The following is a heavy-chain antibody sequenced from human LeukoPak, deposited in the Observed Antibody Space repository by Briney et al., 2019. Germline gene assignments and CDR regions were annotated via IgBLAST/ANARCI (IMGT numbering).Heavy chain of an antibody. CDR1: GFTFSDHF. J-gene: IGHJ4*02. CDR3: ASIRGAFGY. CDR2: TRNKANSYIT. Sequence: PGGSLRLSCAASGFTFSDHFLDWVRQAPGKGLEWVGRTRNKANSYITEYAASVKDRFIISRDDSKNSLYLQISSLKTDDTAMYYCASIRGAFGYWGQGTLVTVSS. V-gene: IGHV3-72*01. D-gene: IGHD1-26*01.